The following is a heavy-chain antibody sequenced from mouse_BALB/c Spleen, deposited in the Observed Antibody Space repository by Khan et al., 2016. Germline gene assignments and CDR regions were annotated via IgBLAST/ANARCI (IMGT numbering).Heavy chain of an antibody. CDR3: ASTFWYFDV. Sequence: EVKLLESGGGLVQPVGPLKLSCAASGFDFSRYWMSWVRQAPGNGLDWIGEINPDSRTINYTPSLKDKFIISRDKAKNKLCLQMSKVRSENTALYYCASTFWYFDVWGAGTTVTVSS. V-gene: IGHV4-1*02. CDR1: GFDFSRYW. CDR2: INPDSRTI. J-gene: IGHJ1*01.